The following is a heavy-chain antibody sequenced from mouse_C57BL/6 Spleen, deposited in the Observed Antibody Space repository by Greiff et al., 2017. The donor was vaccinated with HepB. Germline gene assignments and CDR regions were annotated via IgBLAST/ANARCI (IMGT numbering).Heavy chain of an antibody. D-gene: IGHD2-2*01. CDR1: GFTFSSYG. CDR2: ISSGGSYT. V-gene: IGHV5-6*01. CDR3: ARQEIYYGYDY. J-gene: IGHJ2*01. Sequence: EVNVVESGGDLVKPGGSLKLSCAASGFTFSSYGMSWVRQTPDKRLEWVATISSGGSYTYYPDSVKGRFTISRDNAKNTLYLQMSSLKSEDTAMYYCARQEIYYGYDYWGQGTTLTVSS.